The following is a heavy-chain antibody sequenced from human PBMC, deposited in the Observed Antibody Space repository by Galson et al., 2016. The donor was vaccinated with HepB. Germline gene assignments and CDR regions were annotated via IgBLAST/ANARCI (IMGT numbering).Heavy chain of an antibody. CDR2: IIPLYGTA. CDR3: ARVRDGYNSYFYYGMDV. V-gene: IGHV1-69*13. D-gene: IGHD5-24*01. Sequence: SVKVSCKASGGIFSTYAINWVRQAPGQGLEWMGGIIPLYGTASYAQKFQGRVTIIADESTSTAYMELSSLRSEDTAMYYCARVRDGYNSYFYYGMDVWGQGTTVTVSS. J-gene: IGHJ6*02. CDR1: GGIFSTYA.